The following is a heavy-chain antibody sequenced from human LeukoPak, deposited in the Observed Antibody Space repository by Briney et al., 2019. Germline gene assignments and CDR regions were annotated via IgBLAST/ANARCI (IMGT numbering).Heavy chain of an antibody. Sequence: SETLSLTCTVSGGSISSYYWSWIRQPPGKGLEWIGYIYYSGSTNYNPSPKSRVTISVDTSKNQFSLKLSSVTAADTAVYYCARRAVYYDFWSGYGTYYFDYWGQGTLVTVSS. CDR3: ARRAVYYDFWSGYGTYYFDY. V-gene: IGHV4-59*01. J-gene: IGHJ4*02. CDR2: IYYSGST. D-gene: IGHD3-3*01. CDR1: GGSISSYY.